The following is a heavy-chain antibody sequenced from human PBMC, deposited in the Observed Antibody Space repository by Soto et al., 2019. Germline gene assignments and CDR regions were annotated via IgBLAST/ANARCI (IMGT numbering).Heavy chain of an antibody. V-gene: IGHV3-64*01. CDR2: ISSNGGST. CDR1: GFTFSSYA. CDR3: ARDGQDVVVVVTTDYYYYYMDV. J-gene: IGHJ6*03. Sequence: GGSLRLSCAASGFTFSSYAMHWVRQAPGKGLEYVSAISSNGGSTYYANSVKGRFTISRDNSKNTLYLQMGSLRAEDMAVYYCARDGQDVVVVVTTDYYYYYMDVWGKGTTVTVSS. D-gene: IGHD2-15*01.